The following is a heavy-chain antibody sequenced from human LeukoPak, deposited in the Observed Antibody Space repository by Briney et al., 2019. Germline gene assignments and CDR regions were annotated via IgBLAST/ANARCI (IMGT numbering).Heavy chain of an antibody. CDR3: ATYRQVLLPFES. J-gene: IGHJ4*02. V-gene: IGHV3-23*01. CDR2: IFPSGGEI. CDR1: GFTFSTFA. Sequence: GGALRLSCVASGFTFSTFAMIWLRQPPGKGLEGVSSIFPSGGEIHYADSVRGRFTISRDNSKSTLSLQMNSLRAEDTAIYYCATYRQVLLPFESWGQGTLVTVSS. D-gene: IGHD2-8*02.